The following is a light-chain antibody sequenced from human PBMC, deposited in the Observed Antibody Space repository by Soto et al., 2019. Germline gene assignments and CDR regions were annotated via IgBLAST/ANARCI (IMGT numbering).Light chain of an antibody. CDR3: QSYDISLSGSWV. Sequence: QSALTQPPSVSGAPGQRVTISCTGSSSNIGAGFDVHWYQHLPGTAPKLLIYGDSNRPSGVPDRFSGSKSGTSASLAITGLQAEDEAHYYCQSYDISLSGSWVFGGGTKVTVL. J-gene: IGLJ3*02. V-gene: IGLV1-40*01. CDR1: SSNIGAGFD. CDR2: GDS.